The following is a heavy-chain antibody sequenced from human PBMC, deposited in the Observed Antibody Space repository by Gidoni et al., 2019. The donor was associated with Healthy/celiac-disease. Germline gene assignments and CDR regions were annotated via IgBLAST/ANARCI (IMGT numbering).Heavy chain of an antibody. Sequence: QVQLQQWGAGLLKPSETLSLTCAVDGGSFSGYYWSWIRQPPGKGLEWIGEINHSGSTNYNPSLKSRVTISVDTSKNQFSLKLSSVTAADTAVYYCARNAGGSCYNGINWFDPWGQGTLVTVSS. D-gene: IGHD2-15*01. J-gene: IGHJ5*02. CDR1: GGSFSGYY. CDR2: INHSGST. V-gene: IGHV4-34*01. CDR3: ARNAGGSCYNGINWFDP.